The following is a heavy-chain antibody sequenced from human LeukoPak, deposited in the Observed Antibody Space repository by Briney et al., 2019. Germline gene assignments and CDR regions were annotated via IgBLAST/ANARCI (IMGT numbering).Heavy chain of an antibody. Sequence: GGSLRLSCAASGFTFSNYAMTWVRQAPGRGLEWVSVITASDGTSYADSVKGRFTISRDNSKNTLYLQMNSLRAEDTAVYYCARGASGPDCWGQGTLVTVSS. CDR2: ITASDGT. V-gene: IGHV3-23*01. D-gene: IGHD3-10*01. CDR3: ARGASGPDC. CDR1: GFTFSNYA. J-gene: IGHJ4*02.